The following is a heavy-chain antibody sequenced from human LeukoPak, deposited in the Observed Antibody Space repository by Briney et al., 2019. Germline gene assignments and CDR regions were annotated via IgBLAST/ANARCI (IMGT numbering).Heavy chain of an antibody. CDR2: IYTSGST. CDR3: AREDCTNGVCQGFY. J-gene: IGHJ4*02. V-gene: IGHV4-4*07. Sequence: PSETLSLTCTVSGGSISSYYWSWIRQPAGKGLEWIGRIYTSGSTNYNPSLKSRVTMSVDTAKNQFPLKLSSVTAADTAVYYCAREDCTNGVCQGFYWGQGTLVTVSS. CDR1: GGSISSYY. D-gene: IGHD2-8*01.